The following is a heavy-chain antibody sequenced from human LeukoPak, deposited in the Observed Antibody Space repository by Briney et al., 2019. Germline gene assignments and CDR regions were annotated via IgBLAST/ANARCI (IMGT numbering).Heavy chain of an antibody. CDR2: IYYSGST. D-gene: IGHD3-22*01. J-gene: IGHJ4*02. CDR3: ASEYYCDSSGYYYNY. Sequence: SETLSLTCTVSGGSISSGGYYWSWIRQHPGKGLEWIGYIYYSGSTYYNPSLKSRVTISVDTSKNQFSLKLSSVTAADTAVYYCASEYYCDSSGYYYNYWGQGTLVTVSS. V-gene: IGHV4-31*03. CDR1: GGSISSGGYY.